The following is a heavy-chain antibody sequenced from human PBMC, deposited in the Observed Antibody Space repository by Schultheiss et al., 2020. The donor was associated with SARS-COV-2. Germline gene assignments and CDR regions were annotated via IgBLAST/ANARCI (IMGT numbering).Heavy chain of an antibody. D-gene: IGHD2-2*01. CDR3: ARHLLPQYQPLLYNADI. J-gene: IGHJ4*02. CDR2: IYYSGST. V-gene: IGHV4-39*01. CDR1: GGSISSGGYY. Sequence: SETLSLTCTVSGGSISSGGYYWGWIRQPAGKGLEWIGRIYYSGSTNYNPSLKSRVTISVDTSKNQFSLKLSSVTAADTAVYYCARHLLPQYQPLLYNADIWGQGTLVTVSS.